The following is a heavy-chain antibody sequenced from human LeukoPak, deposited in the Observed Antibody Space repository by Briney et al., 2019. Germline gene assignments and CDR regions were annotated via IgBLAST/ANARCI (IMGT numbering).Heavy chain of an antibody. Sequence: SSETLSLTCAVYGGSFSGYYWSWIRQPPGKGLEWIGEINHSGSTNYNPSLKSRVTISVDTSKNQFSLKLSSVTAADTAVYYCARDRRGAVTTVWVYWGQGTLVTVSS. CDR3: ARDRRGAVTTVWVY. V-gene: IGHV4-34*01. CDR1: GGSFSGYY. CDR2: INHSGST. J-gene: IGHJ4*02. D-gene: IGHD4-17*01.